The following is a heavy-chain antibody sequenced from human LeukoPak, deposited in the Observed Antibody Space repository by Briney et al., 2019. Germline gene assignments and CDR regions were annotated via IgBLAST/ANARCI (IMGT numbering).Heavy chain of an antibody. CDR3: ARDLVGSLIDY. J-gene: IGHJ4*02. CDR1: RFTFSSYA. CDR2: ISYDGSNK. Sequence: GSLRLSCAASRFTFSSYAMHWVRQAPGKGLEWVAVISYDGSNKYYADSVKGRFTISRDNSKNTLYLQMNSLRAEDTAVYYCARDLVGSLIDYWGQGTLVTVSS. D-gene: IGHD2-15*01. V-gene: IGHV3-30*01.